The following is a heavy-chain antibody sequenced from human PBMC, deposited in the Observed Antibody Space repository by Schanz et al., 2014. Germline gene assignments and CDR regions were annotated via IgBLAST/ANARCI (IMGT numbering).Heavy chain of an antibody. Sequence: EVQLVESGGGLVQPGGSLRLSCAASGFTFSDHHMDWVRQAPGKGLEWVSGISDRGDGTNYGDSVRGRFTISRDNSRNTVYLQMNNVGVDDTATYYCVKTDAGWRFDYWGQGTLVIVSS. CDR3: VKTDAGWRFDY. J-gene: IGHJ4*02. CDR2: ISDRGDGT. D-gene: IGHD6-19*01. V-gene: IGHV3-23*04. CDR1: GFTFSDHH.